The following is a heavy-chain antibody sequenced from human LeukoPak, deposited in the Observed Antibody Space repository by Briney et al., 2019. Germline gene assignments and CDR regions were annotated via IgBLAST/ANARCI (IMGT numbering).Heavy chain of an antibody. Sequence: GGSLRLSCAASGFTFSSYAMHWVRQAPGKGLEWMAVISYDGSNKYYADSVKGRFTISRDNSKNTLYLQMNSLRAEDTAVYYCARDGMHIVVVTAPYYFDYWGQGTLVTVSS. CDR2: ISYDGSNK. D-gene: IGHD2-21*02. CDR3: ARDGMHIVVVTAPYYFDY. J-gene: IGHJ4*02. CDR1: GFTFSSYA. V-gene: IGHV3-30-3*01.